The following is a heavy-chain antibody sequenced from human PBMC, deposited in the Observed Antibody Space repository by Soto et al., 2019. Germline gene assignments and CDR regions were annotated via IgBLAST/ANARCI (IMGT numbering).Heavy chain of an antibody. CDR3: ESSLVAANPQHYYFDY. Sequence: QVQLVQSGAAVKKPGSSVKVSCKASGGTFSSYTISWVRQAPGQGLEWMGRIIPILGIANYAQKFQGRVTITADKSTSTAYMELSSLRSEDTAVDYCESSLVAANPQHYYFDYWVQGTLVTFSS. CDR1: GGTFSSYT. D-gene: IGHD2-15*01. V-gene: IGHV1-69*02. CDR2: IIPILGIA. J-gene: IGHJ4*02.